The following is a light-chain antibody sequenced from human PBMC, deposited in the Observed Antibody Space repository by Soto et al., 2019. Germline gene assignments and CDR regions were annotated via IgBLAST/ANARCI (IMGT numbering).Light chain of an antibody. J-gene: IGLJ2*01. CDR1: SSDVGGYHY. Sequence: QSVLTQPRSVSGSPGQSVTISCAGTSSDVGGYHYVSWYLQHPGKAPKLMIYDVTKRPSGVPDRFSGSKSGNTASLTISGLQAEDEAHYYCCSYASSYTLVVFGGGTKLTVL. CDR3: CSYASSYTLVV. CDR2: DVT. V-gene: IGLV2-11*01.